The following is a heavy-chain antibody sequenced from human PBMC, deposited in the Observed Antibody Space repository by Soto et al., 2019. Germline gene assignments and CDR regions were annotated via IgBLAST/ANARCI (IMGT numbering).Heavy chain of an antibody. D-gene: IGHD4-17*01. J-gene: IGHJ4*02. CDR1: GGSISSGNYY. V-gene: IGHV4-30-4*01. CDR3: ATMGTPVTGLYYSDY. CDR2: ISYSGTT. Sequence: QVQLQESGPGLVKPSQTLSLTCTVSGGSISSGNYYWSWIRQPPGKGLEWIGFISYSGTTHYSASPRSRVSISVDTSKNQFSLDLSSVTAADTAVYYCATMGTPVTGLYYSDYWGQGTLVTVSS.